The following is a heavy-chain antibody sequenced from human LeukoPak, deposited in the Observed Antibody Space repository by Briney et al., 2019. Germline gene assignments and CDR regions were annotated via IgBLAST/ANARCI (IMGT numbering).Heavy chain of an antibody. CDR1: GFTFSSYS. CDR2: IDWNGGST. J-gene: IGHJ4*02. CDR3: ARAENYDFWSGPTFY. V-gene: IGHV3-20*04. D-gene: IGHD3-3*01. Sequence: GGSLRLSCAASGFTFSSYSMNWVRQAPGKGLEWVSGIDWNGGSTGYADSVKGRFTISRDNAKNSLYLQMNNLRAEDTALYSCARAENYDFWSGPTFYWGQGILVIVSS.